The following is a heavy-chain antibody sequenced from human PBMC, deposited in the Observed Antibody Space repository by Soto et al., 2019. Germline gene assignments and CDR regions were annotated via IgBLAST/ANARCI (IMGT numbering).Heavy chain of an antibody. J-gene: IGHJ1*01. CDR1: GFTFSSYS. Sequence: GGSLRLSCAASGFTFSSYSMNWVRQAPGKGLEWVSSISSSSSYIYYADSVKGRLTISRDNAKNSLYLQMNSLRAEDTAVYYCARGDYGDYVAEYFQHWGQGTLVTVSS. V-gene: IGHV3-21*01. CDR2: ISSSSSYI. CDR3: ARGDYGDYVAEYFQH. D-gene: IGHD4-17*01.